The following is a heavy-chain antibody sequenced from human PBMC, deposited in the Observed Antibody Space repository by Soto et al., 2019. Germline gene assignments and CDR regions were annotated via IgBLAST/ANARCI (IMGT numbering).Heavy chain of an antibody. CDR2: IKSETDGGTT. J-gene: IGHJ6*02. CDR1: GFTFSNAW. CDR3: TRLSSGSYYYYGMDV. Sequence: EVPLVESGGGLVKPGGSLRLSFAASGFTFSNAWMNWVRQAPGKGLEWVGRIKSETDGGTTDYAAPVKGRFTISRDESKNTQYLQMNSLKTEDTAVYYWTRLSSGSYYYYGMDVWGQGTTVTVSS. D-gene: IGHD1-26*01. V-gene: IGHV3-15*07.